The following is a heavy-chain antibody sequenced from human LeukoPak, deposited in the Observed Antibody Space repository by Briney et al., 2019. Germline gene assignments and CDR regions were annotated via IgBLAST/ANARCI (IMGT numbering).Heavy chain of an antibody. CDR1: GGTFSSYA. V-gene: IGHV1-69*05. J-gene: IGHJ5*02. Sequence: SVKVSCKASGGTFSSYAISWVRQAPGQGLEWMGGIIPIFGTANYAQKCQGRVTIPTDETTSTAYMELSSLRSEDTAVYYFARAARATVTRGWFDPWGQGTLVPVSS. CDR2: IIPIFGTA. CDR3: ARAARATVTRGWFDP. D-gene: IGHD4-17*01.